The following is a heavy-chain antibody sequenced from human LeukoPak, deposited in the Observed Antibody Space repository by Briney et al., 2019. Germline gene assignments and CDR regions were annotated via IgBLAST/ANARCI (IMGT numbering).Heavy chain of an antibody. V-gene: IGHV1-8*03. CDR2: MNPNIGNT. J-gene: IGHJ6*03. D-gene: IGHD5-18*01. CDR3: ARGGYSYHYYYYYMDV. Sequence: ASVKVSCKASGYTFINYDINWVRQAPGQGLEWMGWMNPNIGNTGYAQKFQGRVTITADESTSTAYMELSSLRSEDTAVYYCARGGYSYHYYYYYMDVWGKGTTVTVSS. CDR1: GYTFINYD.